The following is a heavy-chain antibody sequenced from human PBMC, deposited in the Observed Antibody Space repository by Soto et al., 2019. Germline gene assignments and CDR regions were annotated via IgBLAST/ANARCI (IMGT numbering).Heavy chain of an antibody. J-gene: IGHJ5*02. D-gene: IGHD3-22*01. CDR2: IYYSGST. V-gene: IGHV4-61*01. Sequence: QVQLQESGPGLVKPSETLSLTCTVSGGSVSSGSYYWSWIRQPPGKGLEWIGYIYYSGSTNYNPSLKSRVTISADTSKNQFSLKLSSVTAADTAVYYCARWVTMIVGEHNWFDPWGQGTLVTVSS. CDR3: ARWVTMIVGEHNWFDP. CDR1: GGSVSSGSYY.